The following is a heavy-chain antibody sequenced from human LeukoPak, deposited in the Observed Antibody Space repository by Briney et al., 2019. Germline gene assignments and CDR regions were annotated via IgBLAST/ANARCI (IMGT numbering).Heavy chain of an antibody. V-gene: IGHV3-7*01. CDR2: IKEDGSEK. CDR3: ARDEQWLRTFDI. CDR1: GSTFSSYW. J-gene: IGHJ3*02. Sequence: GSLILSFAASGSTFSSYWMSWVRQAPGKGLEWVANIKEDGSEKFYLDSVKGRFTISRDNAKNSLYLQMNSPRVEDTAVYYCARDEQWLRTFDIWGQGTMVTVSS. D-gene: IGHD6-19*01.